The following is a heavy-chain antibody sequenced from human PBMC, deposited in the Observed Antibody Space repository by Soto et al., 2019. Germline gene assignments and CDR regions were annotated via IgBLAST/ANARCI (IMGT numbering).Heavy chain of an antibody. Sequence: ASVKVSCKASGYTFPGYYMHWLRQAPGQGLEWMGWINPNSGGTNYAQKFQGWVTMTRDTSISTAYMELSRLRSDDTAVYYCAREGWFGELLDYYYYYGMDVWGQGTTVTVSS. V-gene: IGHV1-2*04. CDR3: AREGWFGELLDYYYYYGMDV. CDR2: INPNSGGT. CDR1: GYTFPGYY. D-gene: IGHD3-10*01. J-gene: IGHJ6*02.